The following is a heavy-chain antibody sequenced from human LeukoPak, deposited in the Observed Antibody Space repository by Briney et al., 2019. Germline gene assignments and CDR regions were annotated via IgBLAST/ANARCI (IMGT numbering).Heavy chain of an antibody. J-gene: IGHJ4*02. CDR3: AKRYSGSSGLYNFDC. CDR2: ITGSTGST. Sequence: GGSLRLSCAASGFTFSSYAMTWVRQPPGKGLEGVSSITGSTGSTYYADSVKGRFTISRDNSKNTLYLQMNSLRAEDTAVYYCAKRYSGSSGLYNFDCWGQGTLVTVSS. V-gene: IGHV3-23*01. D-gene: IGHD1-26*01. CDR1: GFTFSSYA.